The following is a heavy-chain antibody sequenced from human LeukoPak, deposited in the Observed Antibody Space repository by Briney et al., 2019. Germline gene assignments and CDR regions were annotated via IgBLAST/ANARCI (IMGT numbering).Heavy chain of an antibody. CDR2: IYHSGST. CDR1: GYSISSGYY. V-gene: IGHV4-38-2*01. CDR3: ASSSWALFDY. D-gene: IGHD6-13*01. J-gene: IGHJ4*02. Sequence: SETLSLTCAISGYSISSGYYWGWIRQPPGKGLEWIGSIYHSGSTYYNPSIKSRVTISVDTSKNQFSLKLSSVTAADTAVYYCASSSWALFDYWGQGTLVTVSS.